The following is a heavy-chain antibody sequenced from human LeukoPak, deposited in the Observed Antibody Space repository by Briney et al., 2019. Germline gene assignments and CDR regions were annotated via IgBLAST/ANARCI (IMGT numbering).Heavy chain of an antibody. Sequence: SVKVSCKASGGTFSSYAISWVRQAPGQGLEWMGGIIPIFGTANYAQKFQGRVTITADESTSTAYMELSSLRSEDTAVYYCASVIVVVTAIPNEPPPYFDYWGQGTLVTVSS. J-gene: IGHJ4*02. CDR3: ASVIVVVTAIPNEPPPYFDY. D-gene: IGHD2-21*02. CDR1: GGTFSSYA. V-gene: IGHV1-69*01. CDR2: IIPIFGTA.